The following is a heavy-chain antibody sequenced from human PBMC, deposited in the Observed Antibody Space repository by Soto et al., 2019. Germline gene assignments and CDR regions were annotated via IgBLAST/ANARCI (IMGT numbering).Heavy chain of an antibody. D-gene: IGHD6-13*01. J-gene: IGHJ6*02. CDR2: ISSSGSTI. V-gene: IGHV3-48*03. CDR1: GFTFSGYA. CDR3: ARDQEAGSFFPYYYGMDV. Sequence: GGSLRLSFAASGFTFSGYAMPWVRQAPGKGLEWVSYISSSGSTIYYADSVKGRFTISRDNAKNSLYLQMDSLRAEDTAVYYCARDQEAGSFFPYYYGMDVWGQGTTVTVSS.